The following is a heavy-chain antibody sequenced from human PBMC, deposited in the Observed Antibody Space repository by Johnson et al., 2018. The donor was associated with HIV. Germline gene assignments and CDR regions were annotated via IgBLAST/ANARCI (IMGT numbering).Heavy chain of an antibody. V-gene: IGHV3-66*01. CDR3: AREGDYVWGPGKVSDI. Sequence: VQLVESGGGLVHPGGSLRLSCTASGFTVSSNYMSWVRQAPGKGLEWVSVIYTDDSIYYADSVKGRFTISRDNSKNTLYLQMNSLRAEDTAVYYCAREGDYVWGPGKVSDIWGQGTMVTVSS. D-gene: IGHD3-16*01. J-gene: IGHJ3*02. CDR2: IYTDDSI. CDR1: GFTVSSNY.